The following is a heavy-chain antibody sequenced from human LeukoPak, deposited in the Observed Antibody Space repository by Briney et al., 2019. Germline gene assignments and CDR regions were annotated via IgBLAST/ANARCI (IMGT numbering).Heavy chain of an antibody. CDR1: GGSISSSSYY. Sequence: SETLSLTCTVSGGSISSSSYYWGWIRQPPGKGLEWIGSIYYSGSTYYNPSLKSRVTISVDTSKNQFSLKLSPVTAADTAVYYYARTNYYYYYMDVWGKGTTVTVSS. V-gene: IGHV4-39*01. CDR2: IYYSGST. J-gene: IGHJ6*03. CDR3: ARTNYYYYYMDV.